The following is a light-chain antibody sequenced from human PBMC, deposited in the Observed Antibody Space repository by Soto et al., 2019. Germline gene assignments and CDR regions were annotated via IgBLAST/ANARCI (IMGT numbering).Light chain of an antibody. CDR3: QHFGGSPPIT. CDR2: GAS. Sequence: ETVLTQSPGTLSLSPGERATLSCRASQNINSRYLAWYQQKPGQPPRLVTYGASSRAAGIPDRFSGSESGTDVTLTIGRLEPEDSAVYYCQHFGGSPPITFGQGTRLEIK. J-gene: IGKJ5*01. V-gene: IGKV3-20*01. CDR1: QNINSRY.